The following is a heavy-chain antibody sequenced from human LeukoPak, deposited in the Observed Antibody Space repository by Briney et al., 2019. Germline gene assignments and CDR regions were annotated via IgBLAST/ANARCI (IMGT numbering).Heavy chain of an antibody. Sequence: SETLSLTCTVSGGSISSYYWSWIRQPPGKGLEWIGYIYSSGSTNYNPSLKSRVTISVDTSKSQFSLKLSSVTAADTAVYYCARDSAAGTPFDYWGQGTLVTVSS. J-gene: IGHJ4*02. CDR3: ARDSAAGTPFDY. CDR2: IYSSGST. V-gene: IGHV4-59*01. CDR1: GGSISSYY. D-gene: IGHD6-13*01.